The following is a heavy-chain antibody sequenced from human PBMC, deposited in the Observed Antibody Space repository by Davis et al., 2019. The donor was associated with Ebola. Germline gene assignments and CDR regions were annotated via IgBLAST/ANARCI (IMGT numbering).Heavy chain of an antibody. CDR2: LGTSADT. J-gene: IGHJ3*02. D-gene: IGHD1-26*01. CDR1: GFTFSSNS. Sequence: GGSLRLSCAASGFTFSSNSMSWVRQAPGKGLEWVSTLGTSADTYYADSVKGRFTISRDNSKNTLYLQMNGLRVEDTAIYYCAKDTSNIWFDIWGQGTMVTVSS. V-gene: IGHV3-23*01. CDR3: AKDTSNIWFDI.